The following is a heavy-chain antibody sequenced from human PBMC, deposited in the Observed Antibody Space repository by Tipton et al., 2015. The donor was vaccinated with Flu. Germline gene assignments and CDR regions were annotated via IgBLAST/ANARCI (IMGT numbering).Heavy chain of an antibody. CDR2: IYHSGDI. D-gene: IGHD4/OR15-4a*01. CDR1: GASISSSY. V-gene: IGHV4-59*08. J-gene: IGHJ5*02. CDR3: ARYARVLDP. Sequence: TLSLTCTVSGASISSSYWSWVRQPPGKGLECIGYIYHSGDINYNPSLKSRVTISMDTSKNQFSLKLTSVTATDTAVYYCARYARVLDPWGQGTLVTVSS.